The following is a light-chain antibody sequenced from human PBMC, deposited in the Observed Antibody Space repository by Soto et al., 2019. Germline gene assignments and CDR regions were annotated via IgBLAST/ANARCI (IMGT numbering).Light chain of an antibody. V-gene: IGLV2-14*01. CDR2: EVN. J-gene: IGLJ1*01. CDR1: TSDIGTYSY. CDR3: GSSTGISTRL. Sequence: QSVLPQRASVSGYHGQSITISCTGTTSDIGTYSYVSWQQQHARKAPKLIICEVNHRPSGVTNRFSGSKSGSTASLTISGLQAEDVAHYYCGSSTGISTRLFATGPKGTVL.